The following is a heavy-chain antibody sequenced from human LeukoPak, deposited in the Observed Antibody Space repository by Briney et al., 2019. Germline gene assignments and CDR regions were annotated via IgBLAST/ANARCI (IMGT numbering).Heavy chain of an antibody. Sequence: PSETLSFTCAVSGGSISSGGYSWSWIRQPPGKGLEWIGYIYHSGSTYYNPSLKSRVTISVDRSKNQFSLKLSSVTAADTAVYYCARVQGKLKFDYWGQGTLVTVSS. CDR3: ARVQGKLKFDY. CDR2: IYHSGST. D-gene: IGHD1-1*01. V-gene: IGHV4-30-2*01. J-gene: IGHJ4*02. CDR1: GGSISSGGYS.